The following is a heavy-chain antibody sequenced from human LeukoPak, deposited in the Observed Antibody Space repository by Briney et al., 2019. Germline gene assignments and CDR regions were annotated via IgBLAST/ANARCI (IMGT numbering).Heavy chain of an antibody. CDR1: GLSFSGYS. V-gene: IGHV3-21*01. J-gene: IGHJ6*02. CDR2: ISGRGGYI. D-gene: IGHD5-24*01. Sequence: PGGSLTLSRAASGLSFSGYSMNWVRQAPGKGLAWVSSISGRGGYIFYADSVKGRFTISRDNAKNSLYLQMNSLRVEDTAVYYCGRDKGDGSYYGMDVWGQGTTVIVSS. CDR3: GRDKGDGSYYGMDV.